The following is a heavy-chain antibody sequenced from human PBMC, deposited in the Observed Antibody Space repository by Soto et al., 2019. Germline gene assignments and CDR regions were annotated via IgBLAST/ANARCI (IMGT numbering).Heavy chain of an antibody. J-gene: IGHJ6*01. Sequence: QVQLQESGPGLVKPSQTLSLTCTVSGGSISSGGYYWSWIRQHPGKGLEWIGYIYYSGSTCYNPPLTGRVQTSVDTSKTQCSLKLGSVTAADTAVYYCARGGRRSPGMDVWGQGTTVTVSS. D-gene: IGHD2-15*01. CDR1: GGSISSGGYY. V-gene: IGHV4-31*03. CDR3: ARGGRRSPGMDV. CDR2: IYYSGST.